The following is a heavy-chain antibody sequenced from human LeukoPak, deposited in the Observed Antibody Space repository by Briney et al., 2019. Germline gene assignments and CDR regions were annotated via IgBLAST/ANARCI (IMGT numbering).Heavy chain of an antibody. CDR1: GDSISPYY. D-gene: IGHD3-10*01. CDR3: ARHLDDYGSGSYEY. Sequence: SETLSLTCAVSGDSISPYYWSWIRQPPGKGLEWIGHISYNGYTNYNPSLKSRVTISVDTSKSQFSLKLSSVTASDTAVYYCARHLDDYGSGSYEYWGQGTLVTVSS. J-gene: IGHJ4*02. CDR2: ISYNGYT. V-gene: IGHV4-59*08.